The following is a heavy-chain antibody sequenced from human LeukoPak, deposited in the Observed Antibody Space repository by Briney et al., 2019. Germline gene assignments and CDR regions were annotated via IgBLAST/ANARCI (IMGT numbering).Heavy chain of an antibody. CDR1: GFTFSTYW. J-gene: IGHJ4*02. Sequence: QTGGSLRLSCAASGFTFSTYWMSWVRQAPGKGLEWVAHIKQDRSEKYYVDSVKGRFTIARDNAKNSLYLQMNSLRAEDTAVYYCARDPSRGYNYGYGDYWGQGTLVIVSS. CDR2: IKQDRSEK. CDR3: ARDPSRGYNYGYGDY. V-gene: IGHV3-7*01. D-gene: IGHD5-18*01.